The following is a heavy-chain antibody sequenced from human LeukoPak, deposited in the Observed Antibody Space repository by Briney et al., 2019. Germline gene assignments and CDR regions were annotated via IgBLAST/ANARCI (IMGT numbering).Heavy chain of an antibody. CDR3: ASTYCSGTSCYVGGV. J-gene: IGHJ6*04. D-gene: IGHD2-2*01. CDR1: GYSFTSHD. Sequence: ASVKVSCKASGYSFTSHDINWVRQATGQGLEWMGWMNPNTGYTGSAQKFQGRVTMTRNTSMTTAYMELTGLRSEDTAVYYCASTYCSGTSCYVGGVWGKGTTVTVSS. CDR2: MNPNTGYT. V-gene: IGHV1-8*01.